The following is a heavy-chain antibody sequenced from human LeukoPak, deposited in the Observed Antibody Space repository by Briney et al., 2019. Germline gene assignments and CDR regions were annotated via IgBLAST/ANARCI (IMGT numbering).Heavy chain of an antibody. V-gene: IGHV4-59*01. J-gene: IGHJ3*02. CDR2: IYYSGST. CDR3: ARGRVDI. Sequence: TSETLSLTCSVSGDFITAYYWSWIRQPPGKGLEWIGYIYYSGSTNYNPSLKSRVTISVDTSKNQFSLKLSSVTAADTAVYYCARGRVDIWGQGTMVTVSS. CDR1: GDFITAYY.